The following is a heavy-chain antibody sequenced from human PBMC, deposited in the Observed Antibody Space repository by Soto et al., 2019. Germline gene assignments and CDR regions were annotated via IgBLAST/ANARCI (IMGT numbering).Heavy chain of an antibody. J-gene: IGHJ1*01. V-gene: IGHV1-2*02. Sequence: SSVKVSSKTSGVTFTGYYLHWGRQVPWQDLEGNGWINPNSGITNSAQKFQGRVTMTRDTSITTAHMELRMPNSDDPAVYYCSRTEMTTMRNAPFWGKVT. D-gene: IGHD4-17*01. CDR3: SRTEMTTMRNAPF. CDR2: INPNSGIT. CDR1: GVTFTGYY.